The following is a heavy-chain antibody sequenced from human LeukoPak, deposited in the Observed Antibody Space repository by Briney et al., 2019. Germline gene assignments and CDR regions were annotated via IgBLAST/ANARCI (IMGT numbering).Heavy chain of an antibody. V-gene: IGHV3-23*01. J-gene: IGHJ5*02. CDR1: GFTFSSYA. CDR2: ISGSCGST. CDR3: AKDVPYYYGSGSYPNWFDP. D-gene: IGHD3-10*01. Sequence: GGSLRLSCAASGFTFSSYAMSWVRQAPGKGLEWVSAISGSCGSTYYADSVKGRFTISRDNSKNTLYLQMNSLRAEDTAVYYCAKDVPYYYGSGSYPNWFDPWGQGTLVTVSS.